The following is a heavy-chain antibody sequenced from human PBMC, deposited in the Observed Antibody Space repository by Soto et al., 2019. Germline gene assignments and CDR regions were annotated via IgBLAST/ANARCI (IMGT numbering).Heavy chain of an antibody. CDR1: GITASSNC. J-gene: IGHJ4*02. D-gene: IGHD1-26*01. CDR2: LYSGGSS. CDR3: ARDDIGVGLDY. V-gene: IGHV3-66*01. Sequence: PERSLRRSCAASGITASSNCMSWDRQAPGKGRAWVSVLYSGGSSYYADSVKGRFTISRDNSKNTQYLQMNSLRVEDTAVYYCARDDIGVGLDYWGLGTLVTAAS.